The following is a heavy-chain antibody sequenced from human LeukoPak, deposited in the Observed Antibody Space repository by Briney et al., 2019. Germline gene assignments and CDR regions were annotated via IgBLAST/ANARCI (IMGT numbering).Heavy chain of an antibody. V-gene: IGHV4-39*01. J-gene: IGHJ6*03. CDR1: GGSISSSSYY. CDR2: IYYSGST. CDR3: ARGHYYGLGSYYKYYYYYYMDV. D-gene: IGHD3-10*01. Sequence: SETLSLTCTVSGGSISSSSYYWGWIRQPPGKGLEWIGNIYYSGSTYYNPSLKSRVTISVGTSKNQFSLKLSSVTAADTAVYYCARGHYYGLGSYYKYYYYYYMDVWGKGTTVTVSS.